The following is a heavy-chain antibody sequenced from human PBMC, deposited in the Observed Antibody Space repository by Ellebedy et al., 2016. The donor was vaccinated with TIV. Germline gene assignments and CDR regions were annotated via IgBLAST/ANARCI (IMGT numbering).Heavy chain of an antibody. CDR3: ARHDGEGYNGFFGY. D-gene: IGHD5-24*01. V-gene: IGHV4-39*01. J-gene: IGHJ4*02. CDR1: GGPFSSSRYY. Sequence: SETLSLTCSVSGGPFSSSRYYWGWIRQPPGKGLEWIGSIFSGGSTYYNPSLKSRVSISVDTSKNQFSLNVTSVTASDTAFYYCARHDGEGYNGFFGYWGQGTLVTVSS. CDR2: IFSGGST.